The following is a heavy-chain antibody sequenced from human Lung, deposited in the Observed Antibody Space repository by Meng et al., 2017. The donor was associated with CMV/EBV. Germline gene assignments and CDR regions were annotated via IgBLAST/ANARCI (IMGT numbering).Heavy chain of an antibody. CDR1: GFTFSTYR. D-gene: IGHD2-2*01. Sequence: GESXKISXAASGFTFSTYRMNWVRQAPGKGLEWVSSISSSSSYIYYADSVKGRFTISRDNAKNSLYLQMNSLRAEDTAVYYCARVLGYCSSTSCASDYWGQGXLVTVSS. CDR2: ISSSSSYI. J-gene: IGHJ4*02. V-gene: IGHV3-21*01. CDR3: ARVLGYCSSTSCASDY.